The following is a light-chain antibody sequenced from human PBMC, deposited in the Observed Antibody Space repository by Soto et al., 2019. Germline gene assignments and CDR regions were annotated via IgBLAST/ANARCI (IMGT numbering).Light chain of an antibody. CDR3: CSYAGSSTFVV. CDR1: SSVVGSYNL. Sequence: QSVLTQPASVSGSPGQSIAISCTGTSSVVGSYNLVSWYQQHPGKAPKLMIYEGIKRPSGISNRFSGSKSGNTASLTISGLQAEVEADYYCCSYAGSSTFVVFGGGTKVTV. J-gene: IGLJ2*01. V-gene: IGLV2-23*03. CDR2: EGI.